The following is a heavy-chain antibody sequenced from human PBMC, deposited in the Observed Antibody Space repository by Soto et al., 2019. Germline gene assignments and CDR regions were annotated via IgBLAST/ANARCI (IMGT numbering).Heavy chain of an antibody. J-gene: IGHJ3*02. V-gene: IGHV1-18*01. CDR3: ARDLGDSIWGIYRYPDAFDS. Sequence: QVQLVQSGAEVKKPGASVKVSCKASGYTFTSYGISWVRQAPGQGLEWMGWISAYNGNTNYAQKRQGRVTMTTDTYTSTAYMELRSLRSDDTAVYYCARDLGDSIWGIYRYPDAFDSWGQGTMVTVSS. CDR1: GYTFTSYG. CDR2: ISAYNGNT. D-gene: IGHD3-16*02.